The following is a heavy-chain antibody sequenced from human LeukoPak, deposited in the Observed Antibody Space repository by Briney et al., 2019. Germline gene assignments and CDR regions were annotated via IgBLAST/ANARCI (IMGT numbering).Heavy chain of an antibody. CDR3: AKDLHSSGWLYYYYYGMDV. Sequence: GGSLRLSCAGSGFTFNYYVMNWVRQAPGKGLEWVSSINNSSSSIYYGDSVKGRFTISRDNAKNSLYLQMNSLRAEDTAVYYCAKDLHSSGWLYYYYYGMDVWGQGTTVTVSS. CDR1: GFTFNYYV. D-gene: IGHD6-19*01. CDR2: INNSSSSI. V-gene: IGHV3-21*01. J-gene: IGHJ6*02.